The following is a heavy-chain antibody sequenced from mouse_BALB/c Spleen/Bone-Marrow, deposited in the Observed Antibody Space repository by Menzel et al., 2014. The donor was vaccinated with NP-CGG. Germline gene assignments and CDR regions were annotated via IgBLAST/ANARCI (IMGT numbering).Heavy chain of an antibody. J-gene: IGHJ4*01. CDR3: ARDGYYVFYAMDY. V-gene: IGHV5-6-3*01. CDR1: GFTFSSYG. CDR2: INSNGGST. Sequence: EVQLVESGGGLVQPGGSLKLSCVASGFTFSSYGMSWVRQTPDKRLELVATINSNGGSTYYPDSVKGRFTISRDNAKNTLYLQMSSLKSEDTAMYYCARDGYYVFYAMDYWGQGTLVTVSS. D-gene: IGHD2-3*01.